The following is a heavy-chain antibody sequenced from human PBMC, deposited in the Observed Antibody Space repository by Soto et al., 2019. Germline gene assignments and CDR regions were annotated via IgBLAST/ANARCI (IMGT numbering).Heavy chain of an antibody. V-gene: IGHV1-18*01. CDR2: ISAYNGNT. J-gene: IGHJ5*02. D-gene: IGHD3-10*01. Sequence: GASVEVCCKASGDAFASSGRSWVRQAPGQGLEWMGWISAYNGNTNYAQKLQGRVTMTTDTSTSTAYMELRSLRSDDTAVYYCARDDPFGNRRITMVRGATNWFDPWGQGTLVTVSS. CDR3: ARDDPFGNRRITMVRGATNWFDP. CDR1: GDAFASSG.